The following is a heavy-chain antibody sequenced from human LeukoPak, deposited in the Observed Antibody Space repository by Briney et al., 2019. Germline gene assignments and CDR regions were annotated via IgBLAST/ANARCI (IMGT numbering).Heavy chain of an antibody. CDR2: ITSSGTYI. CDR3: ARDPYSGNYGNYYYYYMDV. Sequence: PGGSLRLSCAASGFTFNNYNMNWVRQAPGRALEWVSSITSSGTYIFYADSVKGRFTISRDNAKNSLYLQMNSLGPEDTAVYYCARDPYSGNYGNYYYYYMDVWGKGTTVTISS. V-gene: IGHV3-21*01. J-gene: IGHJ6*03. D-gene: IGHD1-26*01. CDR1: GFTFNNYN.